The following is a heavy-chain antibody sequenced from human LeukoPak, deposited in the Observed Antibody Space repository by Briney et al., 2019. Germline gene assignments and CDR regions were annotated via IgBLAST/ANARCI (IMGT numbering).Heavy chain of an antibody. CDR2: IIPIFGTA. J-gene: IGHJ4*02. D-gene: IGHD3-10*01. CDR3: ARALDGSGTQPFDY. Sequence: ASVKVSCKASGGTFSSYAVSWVRQAPGQGLEWMGGIIPIFGTANYAQKFQGRVTITADESTSTAYMELSSLRSEDTAVYYCARALDGSGTQPFDYWGQGTLVTVSS. V-gene: IGHV1-69*13. CDR1: GGTFSSYA.